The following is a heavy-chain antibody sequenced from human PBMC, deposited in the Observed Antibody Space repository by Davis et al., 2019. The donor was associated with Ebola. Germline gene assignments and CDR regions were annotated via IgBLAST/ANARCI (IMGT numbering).Heavy chain of an antibody. CDR3: ATVISGWASAY. J-gene: IGHJ4*02. V-gene: IGHV4-31*03. Sequence: SETLSVTCTVSRVSINNGHYYWSWIREHPGKGLEWIRYIYDSAITNYNPSLQSRLFISVDTSKNHFSLTLDSVTVSDTAIYYCATVISGWASAYWAQGSRVTVSS. CDR2: IYDSAIT. D-gene: IGHD6-19*01. CDR1: RVSINNGHYY.